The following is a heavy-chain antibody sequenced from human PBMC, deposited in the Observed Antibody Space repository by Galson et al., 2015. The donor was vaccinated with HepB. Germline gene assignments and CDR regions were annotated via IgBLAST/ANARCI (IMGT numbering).Heavy chain of an antibody. J-gene: IGHJ3*02. CDR1: GYTFTSYG. Sequence: SVKVSCKASGYTFTSYGISWVRQAPGQGLEWMGWISAYNGNTNYAQKLQGRVTMTTDTSTSTAYMELRSLRSDDTAVYYCARDGHMVRGVITNYDAFDIWGQGTMVTVSS. D-gene: IGHD3-10*01. CDR3: ARDGHMVRGVITNYDAFDI. CDR2: ISAYNGNT. V-gene: IGHV1-18*01.